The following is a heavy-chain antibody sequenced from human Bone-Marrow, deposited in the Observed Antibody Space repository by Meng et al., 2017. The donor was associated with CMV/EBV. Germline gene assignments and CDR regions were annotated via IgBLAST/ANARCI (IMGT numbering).Heavy chain of an antibody. J-gene: IGHJ4*02. CDR1: GLTFSSYW. CDR3: AREVGATAAGLGY. V-gene: IGHV3-74*01. CDR2: INSDGSST. D-gene: IGHD1-26*01. Sequence: GESLKISCAASGLTFSSYWMHWVRQAPGKGLVWVSRINSDGSSTSYADSVKGRFTISRDNAKNTLYLQMNSLRAEDTAVYYCAREVGATAAGLGYWGQGTLVTVSS.